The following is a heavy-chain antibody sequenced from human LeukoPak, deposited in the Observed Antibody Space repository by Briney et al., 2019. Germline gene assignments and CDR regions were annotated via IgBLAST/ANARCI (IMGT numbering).Heavy chain of an antibody. V-gene: IGHV3-23*01. J-gene: IGHJ4*02. D-gene: IGHD4-17*01. CDR3: AKIPGNTVTWLTVDY. Sequence: GGSLRLSCAASGFTVSSNYMSWVRQAPGKGLEWVSAISGSGGRTYYADSAKGRFTISRDNSKNTLYLQMNSLRAEDTAVYYCAKIPGNTVTWLTVDYWGQGTLVTVSS. CDR2: ISGSGGRT. CDR1: GFTVSSNY.